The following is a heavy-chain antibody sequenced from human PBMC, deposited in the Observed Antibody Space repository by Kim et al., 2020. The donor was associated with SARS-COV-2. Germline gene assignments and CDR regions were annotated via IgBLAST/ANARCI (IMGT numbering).Heavy chain of an antibody. Sequence: GGSLRLSCAASGFTFSNAWMSWVRQAPGKGLEWVGRIKSKTGGGTTDYAAPVKGRFTISRDDSKNTLYLQMNSLKTEDTAVDYCTTGAAAGTFLGYYYYG. J-gene: IGHJ6*01. CDR1: GFTFSNAW. CDR3: TTGAAAGTFLGYYYYG. V-gene: IGHV3-15*01. CDR2: IKSKTGGGTT. D-gene: IGHD6-13*01.